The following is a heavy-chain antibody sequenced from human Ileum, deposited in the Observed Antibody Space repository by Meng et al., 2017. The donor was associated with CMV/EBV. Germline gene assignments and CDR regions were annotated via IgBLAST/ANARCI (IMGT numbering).Heavy chain of an antibody. CDR1: GYNIINYG. CDR3: ARDIRWERARFVC. D-gene: IGHD1-26*01. J-gene: IGHJ4*02. CDR2: TSADNGNT. V-gene: IGHV1-18*01. Sequence: ASVKVSCKASGYNIINYGISWVRQAPGQGLEGMGWTSADNGNTVYAQNLQGRVTMTTDTSTSTAYMELRSLRSDGTAMYYRARDIRWERARFVCWGQGTLVTVSS.